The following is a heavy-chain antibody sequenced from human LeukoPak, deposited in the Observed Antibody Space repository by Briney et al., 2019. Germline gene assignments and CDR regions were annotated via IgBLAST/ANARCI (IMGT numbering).Heavy chain of an antibody. CDR3: ATRPDAYALPYFDY. Sequence: PGGSLRLSCAASGLSVRNKYMSWLRQAPGRGLEWVSVIHTGGRAYYADSVRGRFTISRDNSENTLYLQMNSLRVEDTSLYYCATRPDAYALPYFDYWGQGTLASVSS. J-gene: IGHJ4*02. CDR1: GLSVRNKY. CDR2: IHTGGRA. D-gene: IGHD2-2*01. V-gene: IGHV3-66*01.